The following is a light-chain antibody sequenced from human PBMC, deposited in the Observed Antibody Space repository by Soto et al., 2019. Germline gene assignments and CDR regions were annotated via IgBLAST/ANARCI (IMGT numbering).Light chain of an antibody. Sequence: QSALTQPASVSGSPGQSITISCTGTSSDVGSYNYVSWYQQHPGKAPKLMIYEVSNWPSGVSNRFSGSKSGNTASLTISWVQAEDEADYYCSSYTSSSTLVFGGGTKVTVL. CDR2: EVS. J-gene: IGLJ2*01. V-gene: IGLV2-14*01. CDR1: SSDVGSYNY. CDR3: SSYTSSSTLV.